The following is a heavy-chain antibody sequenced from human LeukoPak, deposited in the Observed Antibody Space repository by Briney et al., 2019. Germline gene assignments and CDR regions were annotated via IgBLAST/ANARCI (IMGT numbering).Heavy chain of an antibody. D-gene: IGHD3-10*01. CDR3: AVMVRGDKFDY. CDR1: GDSISSFS. J-gene: IGHJ4*02. Sequence: SETLSLTCTVFGDSISSFSRSCVRQPPGKGREWIWHIYTSGSTNYNPSLKSRVTMSVDTSKNQFSLKLSSVTAADTAVYYCAVMVRGDKFDYWGQGTLVTVSS. CDR2: IYTSGST. V-gene: IGHV4-4*07.